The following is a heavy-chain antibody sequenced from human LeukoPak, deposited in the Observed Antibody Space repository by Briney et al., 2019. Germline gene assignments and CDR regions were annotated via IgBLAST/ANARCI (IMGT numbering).Heavy chain of an antibody. CDR1: GGAFSGHY. J-gene: IGHJ4*02. V-gene: IGHV4-34*01. CDR3: ARISELMTTVTYFDY. CDR2: INHSGST. Sequence: SETLSLTCAVYGGAFSGHYWSWIRQPPGKGLEWIGEINHSGSTNYNPSLKSRVTISVDTSKNQFSLKLSSVTAADTAVYYCARISELMTTVTYFDYWGQGTLVTVSS. D-gene: IGHD4-17*01.